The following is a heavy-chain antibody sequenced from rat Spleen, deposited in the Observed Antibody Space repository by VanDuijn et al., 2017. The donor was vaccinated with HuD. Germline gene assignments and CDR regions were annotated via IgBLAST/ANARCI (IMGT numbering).Heavy chain of an antibody. CDR2: IWGNGNT. J-gene: IGHJ3*01. CDR3: ARGDYSSPRGGC. Sequence: QVQLKESGPGLVQPSQTLSLTCTVSGFSLSNYGVIWVRQPPGKGLEWMGVIWGNGNTNYNSALKSRLSISRDTSKSQVYLEMNSLQTEDTATYYCARGDYSSPRGGCWGQGTLVTVSS. D-gene: IGHD1-2*01. CDR1: GFSLSNYG. V-gene: IGHV2-13*01.